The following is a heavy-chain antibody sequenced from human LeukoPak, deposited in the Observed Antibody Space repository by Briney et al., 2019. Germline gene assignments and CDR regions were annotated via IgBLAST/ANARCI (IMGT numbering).Heavy chain of an antibody. CDR1: GYTFTGYY. Sequence: ASVKVSCKASGYTFTGYYMHWVRQAPGQGLEWMGWIDPNSGGTNYAQKFQGRVTMTRDTSISTAYMELSRLRSDDTAVYYCAITVVTITRWFDPWGQGTLVTVSS. D-gene: IGHD4-23*01. V-gene: IGHV1-2*02. CDR3: AITVVTITRWFDP. CDR2: IDPNSGGT. J-gene: IGHJ5*02.